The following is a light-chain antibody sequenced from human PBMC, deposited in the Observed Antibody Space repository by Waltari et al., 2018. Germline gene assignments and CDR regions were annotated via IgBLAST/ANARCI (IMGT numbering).Light chain of an antibody. Sequence: QSALTQPASVSGSPGQSITIPCTGSSSDIGGSNFVSWYQQHPDRAPKLMIYEVTKRPSGVSNRFSGTKSDNTASLTISGLQTEDEGNYYCASYASGSTLVVFGGGTKLTVL. CDR2: EVT. CDR1: SSDIGGSNF. V-gene: IGLV2-14*01. CDR3: ASYASGSTLVV. J-gene: IGLJ2*01.